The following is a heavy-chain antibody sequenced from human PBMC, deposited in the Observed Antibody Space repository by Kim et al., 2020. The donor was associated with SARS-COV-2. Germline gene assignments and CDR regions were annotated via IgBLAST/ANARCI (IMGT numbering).Heavy chain of an antibody. CDR1: GFTFDDYT. D-gene: IGHD6-13*01. Sequence: GGSLRLSCAASGFTFDDYTMHWVRQAPGKGLEWVSLISWDGGSTYYADYVKGRFTISRDNSKNSLYLQMNSLRTEDTALYYCAKARPQARHGIAAAGAYFDYWGQGTLVTVSS. J-gene: IGHJ4*02. V-gene: IGHV3-43*01. CDR3: AKARPQARHGIAAAGAYFDY. CDR2: ISWDGGST.